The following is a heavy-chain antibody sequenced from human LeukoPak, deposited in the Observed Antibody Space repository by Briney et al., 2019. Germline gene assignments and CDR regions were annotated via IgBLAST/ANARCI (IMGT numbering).Heavy chain of an antibody. D-gene: IGHD3-22*01. Sequence: GGSLRLSCVASGFPFSSYWMTWVRQAPGKGLEWVANIKQDGSKKSYVDSVKGRFTISRDNAKNSLYLQMNSLRAEDTAVYYCAKTLPHYYDTINWFDPWGQGTLVTVSS. CDR2: IKQDGSKK. CDR1: GFPFSSYW. CDR3: AKTLPHYYDTINWFDP. J-gene: IGHJ5*02. V-gene: IGHV3-7*03.